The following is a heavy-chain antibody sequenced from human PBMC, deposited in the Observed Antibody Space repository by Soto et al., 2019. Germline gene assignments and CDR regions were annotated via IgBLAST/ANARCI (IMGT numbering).Heavy chain of an antibody. V-gene: IGHV3-30-3*01. J-gene: IGHJ6*02. D-gene: IGHD2-2*02. Sequence: PGGSLRLSCAASGFTFSSYAMHWVRQAPGKGLEWVAVISYDGSNKYYADSVKGRFTISRDNSKNTLYLQMNSLRAEDTAVYYCARDWAAISYYGMDVWGQGTTVTVSS. CDR1: GFTFSSYA. CDR3: ARDWAAISYYGMDV. CDR2: ISYDGSNK.